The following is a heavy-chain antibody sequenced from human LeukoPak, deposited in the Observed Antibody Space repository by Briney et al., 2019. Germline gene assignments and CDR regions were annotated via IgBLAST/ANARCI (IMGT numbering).Heavy chain of an antibody. D-gene: IGHD1-26*01. J-gene: IGHJ6*03. CDR2: MNPNSGNA. V-gene: IGHV1-8*03. CDR1: GYTFTSYD. Sequence: ASVKVSCKASGYTFTSYDINWVRQATGQGLEWMGWMNPNSGNAGYAQKFQGRVTITRNTSISTAYMELSSLRSEDTAVYYCARMYSGSLYYYYYYMDVWGKGTTVTVSS. CDR3: ARMYSGSLYYYYYYMDV.